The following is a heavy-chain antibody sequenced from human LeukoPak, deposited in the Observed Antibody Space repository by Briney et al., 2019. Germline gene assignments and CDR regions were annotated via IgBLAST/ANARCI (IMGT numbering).Heavy chain of an antibody. Sequence: SETLSLTCAVSGGSINSGPYSWSWVRQPPGKGLEGIGYISHGGSTYYNPSLKSRVTISVDRPKNQFFLRLTSVTAADTAVYFCAGVKWGNFDSWGQGTRVTVSS. CDR3: AGVKWGNFDS. J-gene: IGHJ4*02. V-gene: IGHV4-30-2*01. D-gene: IGHD7-27*01. CDR2: ISHGGST. CDR1: GGSINSGPYS.